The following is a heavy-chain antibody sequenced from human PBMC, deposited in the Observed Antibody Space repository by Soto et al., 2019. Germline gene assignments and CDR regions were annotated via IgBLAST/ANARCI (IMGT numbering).Heavy chain of an antibody. D-gene: IGHD2-2*01. CDR3: ARDQYWSSTSCYDG. CDR2: IYSGGST. V-gene: IGHV3-66*01. CDR1: GFTVSSNY. J-gene: IGHJ4*02. Sequence: EVQLVESGGGLVQPGGSLRLSCAASGFTVSSNYMSWVRQAPGKGLEWVSVIYSGGSTYYADSVKGRFTISRDNSKNTLYLQMNSLRAEDTAVYYCARDQYWSSTSCYDGWGQGTLVTVSS.